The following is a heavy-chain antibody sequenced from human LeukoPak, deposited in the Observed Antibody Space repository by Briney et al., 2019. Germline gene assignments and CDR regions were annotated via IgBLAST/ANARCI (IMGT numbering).Heavy chain of an antibody. Sequence: PGRSLRLSCAASTFTFSSYGMHWVRQAPGKGLEWVAIIWYDGSNRYYADSVKGRFTISRENAKNSLYLQMNSLRAGDTAVYYCARALLDSAVAGSVQVEMGYWGQGTLVTVSS. CDR3: ARALLDSAVAGSVQVEMGY. D-gene: IGHD6-19*01. CDR1: TFTFSSYG. CDR2: IWYDGSNR. V-gene: IGHV3-33*01. J-gene: IGHJ4*02.